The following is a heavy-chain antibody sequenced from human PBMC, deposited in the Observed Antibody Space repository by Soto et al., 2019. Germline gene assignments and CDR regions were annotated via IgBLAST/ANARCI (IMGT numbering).Heavy chain of an antibody. Sequence: PGGSLRLSCAASGFTFSSYSMNWVRQAPGKGLEWVSSISSSSSYIYYADSVKGRFTISRDNAKNSLYLQMNSLRAEDTAVYYCARDYYDSSGYFKYYYYGMDVWGQGTTVTVSS. CDR2: ISSSSSYI. J-gene: IGHJ6*02. CDR1: GFTFSSYS. D-gene: IGHD3-22*01. CDR3: ARDYYDSSGYFKYYYYGMDV. V-gene: IGHV3-21*01.